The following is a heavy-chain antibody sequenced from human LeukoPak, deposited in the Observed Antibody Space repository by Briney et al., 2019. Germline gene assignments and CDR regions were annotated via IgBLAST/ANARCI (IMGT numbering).Heavy chain of an antibody. CDR1: GFTFDAYA. V-gene: IGHV3-43*02. Sequence: PGGSLRLSCAASGFTFDAYAMHWVRQAPGKGLEWVSVISGDGASTYYADSVKGRFTISRDTSKDFLYLQMNSLTTDDTALYYCAKVRYHGSYFDYWGQGTLVTVSS. CDR2: ISGDGAST. CDR3: AKVRYHGSYFDY. J-gene: IGHJ4*02. D-gene: IGHD1-26*01.